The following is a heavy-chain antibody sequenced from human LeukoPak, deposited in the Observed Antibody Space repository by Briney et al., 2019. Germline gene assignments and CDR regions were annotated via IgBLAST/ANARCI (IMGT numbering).Heavy chain of an antibody. CDR2: IYYSGST. J-gene: IGHJ4*02. V-gene: IGHV4-39*07. CDR1: GGSISSSSYY. Sequence: SETLSLTCTVSGGSISSSSYYWGWIRQPPGKGLEWIGSIYYSGSTNYNPSLKSRVTISVDTSKNQFSLKLSSVTAADAAVYYCARASRIFGVVTPVPYFDYWGQGTLVTVSS. D-gene: IGHD3-3*01. CDR3: ARASRIFGVVTPVPYFDY.